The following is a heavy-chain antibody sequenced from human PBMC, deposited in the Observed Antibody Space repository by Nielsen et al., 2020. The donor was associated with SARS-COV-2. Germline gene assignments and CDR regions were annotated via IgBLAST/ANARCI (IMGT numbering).Heavy chain of an antibody. J-gene: IGHJ6*03. CDR2: IYHSGDT. V-gene: IGHV4-59*01. CDR3: AREGDCNGGICYIRGMDV. D-gene: IGHD2-8*02. CDR1: DGSIGSYY. Sequence: SETLSLTCTVSDGSIGSYYWSWIRQPPGKGLEWIGFIYHSGDTNYNPSLKSRVAISADTSKKEISLRLTSVTAADSAVYYCAREGDCNGGICYIRGMDVWGGGTTVTVSS.